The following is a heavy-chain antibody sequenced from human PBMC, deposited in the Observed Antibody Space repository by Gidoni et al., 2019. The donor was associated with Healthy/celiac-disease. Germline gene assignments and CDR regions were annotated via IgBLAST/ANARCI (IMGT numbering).Heavy chain of an antibody. J-gene: IGHJ4*02. CDR1: GFTFSNAW. Sequence: EVQLVESGGGLVKPGGSLRLSCAASGFTFSNAWMNWVRQAPGKGLEWVGRIKSKTDGGTTDYAAPVKGRFTISRDDSKNTLYLQMNSLKTEDTAVYYCTTSFWLQLWLLDYWGQGTLVTVSS. CDR2: IKSKTDGGTT. CDR3: TTSFWLQLWLLDY. V-gene: IGHV3-15*07. D-gene: IGHD5-18*01.